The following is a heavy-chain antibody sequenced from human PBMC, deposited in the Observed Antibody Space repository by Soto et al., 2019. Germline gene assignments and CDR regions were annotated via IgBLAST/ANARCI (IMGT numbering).Heavy chain of an antibody. D-gene: IGHD3-3*01. V-gene: IGHV4-34*01. CDR2: INHSGST. CDR3: ARGGRVVIFGEENYLNDY. Sequence: SETLSLTCAVYGGSFSGYYWSWIRQPPGKGLEWIGEINHSGSTNYNPSLKSRVTISVDTSKNQFSLKLSSVTAADTAVYYCARGGRVVIFGEENYLNDYWGQGTLVTVSS. CDR1: GGSFSGYY. J-gene: IGHJ4*02.